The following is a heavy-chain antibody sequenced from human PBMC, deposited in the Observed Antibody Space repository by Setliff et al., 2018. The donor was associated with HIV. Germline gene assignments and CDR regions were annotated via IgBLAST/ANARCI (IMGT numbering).Heavy chain of an antibody. J-gene: IGHJ4*02. CDR2: INPKTGDT. Sequence: GASVKVSCKTSGYTFNDYYIQWVRQTPGQGLEWMGWINPKTGDTSYAQKFHGWVTLTRDTSITTAYLVVRSDDTAVYYCARGWELNVWGQGTPVTVSS. CDR3: ARGWELNV. D-gene: IGHD1-26*01. CDR1: GYTFNDYY. V-gene: IGHV1-2*04.